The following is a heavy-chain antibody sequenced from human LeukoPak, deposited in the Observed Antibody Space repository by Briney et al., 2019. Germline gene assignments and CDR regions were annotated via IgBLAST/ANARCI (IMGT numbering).Heavy chain of an antibody. CDR3: ARSWVVRWFDP. J-gene: IGHJ5*02. CDR1: GGSFSGYY. V-gene: IGHV4-34*01. CDR2: INHSGST. Sequence: PSETLSLTCAVYGGSFSGYYWSWIRQPPGKGLEWIGEINHSGSTYYNPSLKSRVTISVDTSKNQFSLKLSSVTAADTAVYYCARSWVVRWFDPWGQGTLVTVSS. D-gene: IGHD2-15*01.